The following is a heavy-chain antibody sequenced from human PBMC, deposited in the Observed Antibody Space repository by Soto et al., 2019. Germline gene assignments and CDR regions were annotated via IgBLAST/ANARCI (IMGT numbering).Heavy chain of an antibody. CDR2: INHSGST. J-gene: IGHJ4*01. CDR1: GVSFSDYS. CDR3: ARAPDV. V-gene: IGHV4-34*01. Sequence: SETLSLTCAVYGVSFSDYSWTWIRQPPGKGLEWIGEINHSGSTYYNPSLKSRVTISVDTSKNQFSLKLSSVTAADTAVYYCARAPDVWGHGTLVTVSS.